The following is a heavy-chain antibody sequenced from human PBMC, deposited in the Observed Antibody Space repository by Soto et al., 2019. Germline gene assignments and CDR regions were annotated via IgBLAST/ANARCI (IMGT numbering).Heavy chain of an antibody. V-gene: IGHV4-59*01. CDR3: ARDYIAAAGTTPYYYYYYGMDV. Sequence: SETLSLTCTFSGGSISSYYWSWIRQPPGKGLEWIGYIYYSGSTNYNPSLKSRVTISVDTSKNQFSLKLSSVTAADTAVYYCARDYIAAAGTTPYYYYYYGMDVWGQGTTVTVSS. D-gene: IGHD6-13*01. J-gene: IGHJ6*02. CDR1: GGSISSYY. CDR2: IYYSGST.